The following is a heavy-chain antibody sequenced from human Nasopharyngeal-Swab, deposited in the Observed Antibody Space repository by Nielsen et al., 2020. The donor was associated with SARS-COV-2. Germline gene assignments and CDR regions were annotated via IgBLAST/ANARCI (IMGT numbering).Heavy chain of an antibody. CDR3: ARVRGGYYGSINYYMDV. D-gene: IGHD3-10*01. J-gene: IGHJ6*03. CDR1: GYTFTGYY. V-gene: IGHV1-2*06. Sequence: ASAMVSCKASGYTFTGYYMHWVRQPPGQGREWMGRINPNSGGTNYAQKFQGRVTMTRDTSISTAYMELSRLRSDDTAVYYCARVRGGYYGSINYYMDVWGKGTTVTVSS. CDR2: INPNSGGT.